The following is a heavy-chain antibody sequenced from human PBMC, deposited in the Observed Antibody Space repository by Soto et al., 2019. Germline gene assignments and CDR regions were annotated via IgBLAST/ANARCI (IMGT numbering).Heavy chain of an antibody. CDR1: GSIFTNFL. CDR3: AKDSWYFDL. D-gene: IGHD6-13*01. J-gene: IGHJ4*02. V-gene: IGHV3-74*01. Sequence: GGSRRLSCQASGSIFTNFLMHWVRQVPGKGLVWVSRIDTSGSSTSYADSVKGRFTISRDNAKNTVSLQMNSLRAEDTGVYYCAKDSWYFDLWSQGSLVTVSS. CDR2: IDTSGSST.